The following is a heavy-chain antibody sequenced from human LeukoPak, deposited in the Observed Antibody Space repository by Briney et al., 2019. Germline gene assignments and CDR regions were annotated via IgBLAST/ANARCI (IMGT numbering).Heavy chain of an antibody. CDR3: ARGAVAHFDY. CDR2: TYYRSKWYN. CDR1: GDSVSTNSAA. D-gene: IGHD6-19*01. J-gene: IGHJ4*02. V-gene: IGHV6-1*01. Sequence: SQTLSLTCAISGDSVSTNSAAWNWIRQSPSRGLEWLGRTYYRSKWYNDYPLSVKSRISINPDTSKNQFSLQLNSVTPEDTAVYYCARGAVAHFDYWGQGTLVTVSS.